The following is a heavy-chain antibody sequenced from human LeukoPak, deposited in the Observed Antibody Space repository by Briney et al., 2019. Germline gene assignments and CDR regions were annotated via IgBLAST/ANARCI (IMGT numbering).Heavy chain of an antibody. CDR1: GGSISSYY. D-gene: IGHD3-22*01. CDR2: TYYSGST. Sequence: SETLSLTCTVSGGSISSYYWSWIRQPPGKGLEWIGYTYYSGSTNYNPSLKSRVTISVDTSKNQFSLKLSSVTAADTAVYYCARTSACYYDSSGYYWGYYFDYWGQGTLVTVSS. V-gene: IGHV4-59*12. J-gene: IGHJ4*02. CDR3: ARTSACYYDSSGYYWGYYFDY.